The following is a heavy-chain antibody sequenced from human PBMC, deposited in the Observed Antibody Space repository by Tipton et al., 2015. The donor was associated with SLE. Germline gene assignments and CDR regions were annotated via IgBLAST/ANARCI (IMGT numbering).Heavy chain of an antibody. CDR1: GGSISSYN. CDR3: ARLRAFSTSPDYFDL. J-gene: IGHJ6*02. V-gene: IGHV4-4*08. CDR2: IQASGST. Sequence: GLVKPSETLSLTCIVSGGSISSYNWSWIRQSPGKGLEWLGYIQASGSTTYNPSLKSRVTISVDASKNLFSLKLTSVTAADTALYYCARLRAFSTSPDYFDLWGQGTTVTVSS. D-gene: IGHD6-6*01.